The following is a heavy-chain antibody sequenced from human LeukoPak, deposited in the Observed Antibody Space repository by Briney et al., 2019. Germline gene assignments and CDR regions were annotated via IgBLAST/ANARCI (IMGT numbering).Heavy chain of an antibody. CDR3: ARVLGTARPDY. Sequence: PTERLPPTCTVSGLSLSDARMGVSWIRQPPGKSLEWLAHIFSNDEKSYSTSLKSRLTISKDTSKGQVVLTMTNMDPVDTATYYCARVLGTARPDYWGQGTLVTVSS. CDR1: GLSLSDARMG. D-gene: IGHD6-25*01. J-gene: IGHJ4*02. V-gene: IGHV2-26*01. CDR2: IFSNDEK.